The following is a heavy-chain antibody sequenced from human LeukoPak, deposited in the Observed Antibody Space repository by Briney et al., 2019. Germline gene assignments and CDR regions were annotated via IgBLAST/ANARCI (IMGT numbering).Heavy chain of an antibody. D-gene: IGHD3-3*01. V-gene: IGHV1-24*01. J-gene: IGHJ4*02. CDR2: FDPEVAKM. CDR1: GYRVTELS. CDR3: ATRSGDFWSGYVD. Sequence: ASVKVSCKVSGYRVTELSMQWVRQAPGKGLECLGGFDPEVAKMVYAQKFQGRVTMTEDTSTDTAYMELRGLTSEDTAVYYCATRSGDFWSGYVDWGQGTLVAVSS.